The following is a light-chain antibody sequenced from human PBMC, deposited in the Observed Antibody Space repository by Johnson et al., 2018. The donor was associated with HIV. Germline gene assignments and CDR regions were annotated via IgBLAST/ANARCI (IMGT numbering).Light chain of an antibody. J-gene: IGLJ1*01. CDR1: SSNIGNNY. CDR3: GTLDNSLSIAGV. CDR2: ENN. V-gene: IGLV1-51*02. Sequence: QSVLTQPPSVSAAPGQKVTISCSGSSSNIGNNYVSWYQQLPGTAPKLLIYENNKRPSGIPDRFSGSKSGPSATLGIPGLQTGDEADNSCGTLDNSLSIAGVCGTGNKVVVL.